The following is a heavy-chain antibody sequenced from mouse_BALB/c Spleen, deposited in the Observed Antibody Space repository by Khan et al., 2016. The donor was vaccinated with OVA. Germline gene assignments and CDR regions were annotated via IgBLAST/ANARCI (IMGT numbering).Heavy chain of an antibody. V-gene: IGHV1-52*01. CDR3: TRFGYLFAY. D-gene: IGHD2-2*01. J-gene: IGHJ3*01. CDR1: GYTFTSYW. CDR2: INPSDSES. Sequence: QVQLQQSGAELVRPGASVKLPCKASGYTFTSYWMNWVRQRPRQGLEWIGKINPSDSESHYNEMFKDKATLTVDKSSCTAYMQLSSLKNDDSAVYYCTRFGYLFAYWGQGTLVTVSA.